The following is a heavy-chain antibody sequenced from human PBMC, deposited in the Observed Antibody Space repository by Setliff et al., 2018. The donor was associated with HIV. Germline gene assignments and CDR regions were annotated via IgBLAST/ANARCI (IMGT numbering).Heavy chain of an antibody. CDR3: ARLNSGLNAFDI. D-gene: IGHD3-22*01. J-gene: IGHJ3*02. Sequence: PSETLSLTCTVSGGSISSYYWSWIRQPPGKGLEWIGYIYYSGSTNYNPYLKSRVTISVDTSKNQFSLKLSSVTAADTAVYYCARLNSGLNAFDIWGQGTMVTVSS. V-gene: IGHV4-59*08. CDR2: IYYSGST. CDR1: GGSISSYY.